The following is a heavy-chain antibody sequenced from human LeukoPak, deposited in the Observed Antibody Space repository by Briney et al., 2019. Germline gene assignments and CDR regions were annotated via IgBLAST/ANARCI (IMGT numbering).Heavy chain of an antibody. Sequence: GASVKVSCKASGYTFTGYYMHWVRQAPGQGLEWMGWINPNSGGTNYAQKFQGRVTMTRDTSISTAYMELSRLRSDDTAVYYCARAQSLTAPAGTFANSWGQGTLVTVSP. CDR3: ARAQSLTAPAGTFANS. D-gene: IGHD6-13*01. CDR2: INPNSGGT. CDR1: GYTFTGYY. V-gene: IGHV1-2*02. J-gene: IGHJ4*02.